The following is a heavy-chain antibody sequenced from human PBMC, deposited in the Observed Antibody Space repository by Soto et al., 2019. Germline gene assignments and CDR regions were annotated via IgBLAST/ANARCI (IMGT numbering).Heavy chain of an antibody. D-gene: IGHD6-13*01. Sequence: GGSLRLSCAASGFTFDDYAVHWVRQVPGKGLEWVSGINWNSGSIGYGDSVKGRFAISRDNAKNSLHLQMNSLSAEDTAFYYCVKDESINWYSGHFRHWGQGTLVTVSS. V-gene: IGHV3-9*01. CDR2: INWNSGSI. CDR3: VKDESINWYSGHFRH. CDR1: GFTFDDYA. J-gene: IGHJ1*01.